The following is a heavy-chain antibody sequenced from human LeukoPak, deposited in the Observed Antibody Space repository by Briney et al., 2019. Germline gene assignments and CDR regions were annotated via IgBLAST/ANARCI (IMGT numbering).Heavy chain of an antibody. D-gene: IGHD5-24*01. CDR1: GFTFSSYG. CDR3: AKGSEFYRDGYNNAYY. CDR2: IRYDGSNK. J-gene: IGHJ4*02. V-gene: IGHV3-30*02. Sequence: GGSLRLSWAASGFTFSSYGMHWVRQAPGKGLEWVAFIRYDGSNKYYADSVKGRFTISRDNSKNTLYLQMNSLRAEDTAVYYCAKGSEFYRDGYNNAYYWGQGTLVTVSS.